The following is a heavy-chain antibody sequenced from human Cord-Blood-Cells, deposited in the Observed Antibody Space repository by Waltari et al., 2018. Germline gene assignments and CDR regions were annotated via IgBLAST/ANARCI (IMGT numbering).Heavy chain of an antibody. CDR1: GGSISSSSYY. CDR2: IYYSGGA. V-gene: IGHV4-39*07. CDR3: ARHESPNWGGGYFDY. Sequence: QLQLQESGPGLVKPSETLSLTCTVSGGSISSSSYYWGWIRQPPGKGLEWIGSIYYSGGAYYNPSLKSRVTISVDTSKNQFSLKLSSVTAADTAVYYCARHESPNWGGGYFDYWGQGTLVTVSS. J-gene: IGHJ4*02. D-gene: IGHD7-27*01.